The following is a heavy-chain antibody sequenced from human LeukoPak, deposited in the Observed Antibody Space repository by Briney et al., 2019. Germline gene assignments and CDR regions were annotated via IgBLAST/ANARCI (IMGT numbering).Heavy chain of an antibody. V-gene: IGHV4-61*02. CDR2: ISSSGST. Sequence: PSETLSLTCTVSGDSISSGDYYWSWIRQPAGKGLEWIGRISSSGSTSYNPSLKSRVTISVDTSKNQFSLKLNSVTAADTAVYYCARSSEGRYYYDSSGYSYYYYYMDVWGKGTTVTISS. CDR3: ARSSEGRYYYDSSGYSYYYYYMDV. CDR1: GDSISSGDYY. J-gene: IGHJ6*03. D-gene: IGHD3-22*01.